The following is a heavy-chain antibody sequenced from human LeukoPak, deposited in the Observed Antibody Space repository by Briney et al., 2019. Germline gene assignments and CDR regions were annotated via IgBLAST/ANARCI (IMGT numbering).Heavy chain of an antibody. CDR1: GFTFSSYW. D-gene: IGHD6-19*01. Sequence: GGSLRLSCAVSGFTFSSYWMHWVRQAPGKGLVWVSRINNDGSTTAYADSVKGRFTISRDNTKNTLYLQVNSLRAEDTAVYYCARTYSSFDYWGQGTLVTVSS. CDR3: ARTYSSFDY. V-gene: IGHV3-74*01. J-gene: IGHJ4*02. CDR2: INNDGSTT.